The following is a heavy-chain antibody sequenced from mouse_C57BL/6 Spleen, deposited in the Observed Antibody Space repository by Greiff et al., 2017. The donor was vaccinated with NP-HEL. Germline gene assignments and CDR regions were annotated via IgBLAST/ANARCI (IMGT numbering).Heavy chain of an antibody. CDR3: ARRGDSSALSFAY. CDR2: INPNNGGT. V-gene: IGHV1-26*01. D-gene: IGHD3-2*02. Sequence: EVQLQQSGPELVKPGASVKISCKASGYTFTDYYMNWVKQSHGKSLEWIGDINPNNGGTSYNQKFKGKATLTVDKSSSTAYMELRSLSSEDSAVYYCARRGDSSALSFAYWGQGTRVTVSA. CDR1: GYTFTDYY. J-gene: IGHJ3*01.